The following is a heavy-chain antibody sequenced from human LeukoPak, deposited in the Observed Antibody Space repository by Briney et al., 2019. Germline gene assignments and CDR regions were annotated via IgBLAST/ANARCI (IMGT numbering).Heavy chain of an antibody. D-gene: IGHD3-16*02. CDR1: GGSISSGGYY. J-gene: IGHJ3*02. V-gene: IGHV4-61*02. Sequence: SETLSLTCTVSGGSISSGGYYWSWIRQHPGKGLEWIGRIYTSGSTNYNPSLKSRVTMSVDTSKNQFSLKLSSVTAADTAVYYCARGFYDYVWGSYRSDAFDIWGQGTMVTVSS. CDR3: ARGFYDYVWGSYRSDAFDI. CDR2: IYTSGST.